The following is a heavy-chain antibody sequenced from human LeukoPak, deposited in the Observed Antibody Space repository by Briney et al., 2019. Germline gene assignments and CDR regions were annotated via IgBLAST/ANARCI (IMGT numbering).Heavy chain of an antibody. J-gene: IGHJ4*02. CDR3: ARGDYDYYDSSGYYSY. CDR2: IYYSGST. CDR1: GGSISSYY. V-gene: IGHV4-59*01. Sequence: SETLSLTCTVSGGSISSYYWNWIRQSAGKGLEWIGYIYYSGSTNYNPSLKSRVTISVDTTKNQFSLKLSSVTAADTAVYYCARGDYDYYDSSGYYSYWGQGTLVTVSS. D-gene: IGHD3-22*01.